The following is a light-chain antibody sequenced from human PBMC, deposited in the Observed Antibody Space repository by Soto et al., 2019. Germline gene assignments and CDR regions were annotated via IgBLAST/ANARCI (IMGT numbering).Light chain of an antibody. V-gene: IGKV1-5*03. Sequence: DIQMTQSPSTLSSSVGDRVTITCRASQSISSWVAWYQQKPGKAPKLLSYKASSLESGVPSRFSVSGSGTEFTLTISSLQPDDFATYYCQQYNSYSRTFGQGTKVDIK. CDR3: QQYNSYSRT. CDR1: QSISSW. CDR2: KAS. J-gene: IGKJ1*01.